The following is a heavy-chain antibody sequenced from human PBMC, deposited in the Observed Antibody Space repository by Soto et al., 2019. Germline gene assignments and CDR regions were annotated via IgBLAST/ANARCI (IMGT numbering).Heavy chain of an antibody. Sequence: EVQLLESGGGLVQPGGSLRLSCAASGFTFSAYAMGWVRQAPGKGLEWVSTIHGGGGATHYADSVKGRFTISRDDSKNALYAQMNSLRAEDTAVYYFSKFEGHALEYWYLDFWGRGTRVTVSS. D-gene: IGHD1-1*01. CDR3: SKFEGHALEYWYLDF. CDR2: IHGGGGAT. J-gene: IGHJ2*01. V-gene: IGHV3-23*01. CDR1: GFTFSAYA.